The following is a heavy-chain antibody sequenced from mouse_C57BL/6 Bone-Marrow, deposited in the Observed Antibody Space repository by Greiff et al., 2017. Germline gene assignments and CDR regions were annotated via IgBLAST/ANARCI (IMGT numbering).Heavy chain of an antibody. CDR3: ARGYGSIPLFAY. CDR1: GYTFTDYY. CDR2: IYPGSGNT. V-gene: IGHV1-76*01. D-gene: IGHD1-1*01. Sequence: QVQLQQSGAELVRPGASVKLSCKASGYTFTDYYINWVKQRPGQGLEWIARIYPGSGNTYYNEKFKGKATLTAEKSSSTAYMQLSSLTSEDSAVYFCARGYGSIPLFAYWCQGTLVTVSA. J-gene: IGHJ3*01.